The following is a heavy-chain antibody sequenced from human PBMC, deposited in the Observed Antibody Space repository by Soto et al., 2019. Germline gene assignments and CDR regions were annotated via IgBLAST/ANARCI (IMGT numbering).Heavy chain of an antibody. J-gene: IGHJ3*02. V-gene: IGHV3-74*01. Sequence: EVQLVESGGGLVQPGGSLRLSCAASGFTFSSYWMHWVRQAPGKGPAWVSRINSEGSSTSYADSVKGRFTISRDNAKNTLYLQMNGRRAEDRAVYYCATETSSGYGDARDIWGQGTMVTVSS. CDR3: ATETSSGYGDARDI. CDR2: INSEGSST. CDR1: GFTFSSYW. D-gene: IGHD6-13*01.